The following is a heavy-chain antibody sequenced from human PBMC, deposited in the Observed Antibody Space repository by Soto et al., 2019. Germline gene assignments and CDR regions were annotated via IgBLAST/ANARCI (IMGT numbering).Heavy chain of an antibody. D-gene: IGHD6-13*01. CDR1: GGSISSSSYY. V-gene: IGHV4-39*01. Sequence: QLQLQESGPGLVKPSETLSLTCTVSGGSISSSSYYWGWIRQPPGKGLEWIGSIYYSGSTYYNPSLKSRVTISVDTSKNQFSLKLSSVTAADTAVYYCARYSSSWYWGVDYWGQGTLVTVSS. CDR3: ARYSSSWYWGVDY. CDR2: IYYSGST. J-gene: IGHJ4*02.